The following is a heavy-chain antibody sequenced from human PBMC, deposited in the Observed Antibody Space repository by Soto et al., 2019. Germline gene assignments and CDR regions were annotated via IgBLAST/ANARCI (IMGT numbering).Heavy chain of an antibody. CDR1: GGSISSSSYY. Sequence: SETLSLTCTVSGGSISSSSYYWGWIRQPPGKGLEWIGSIYYSGSTYYNPSLKSRVTISVDTSKNQFSLKLSSVTAADTAVYYCAVRIVGATISFDYWGQGTLVTVSS. J-gene: IGHJ4*02. CDR3: AVRIVGATISFDY. CDR2: IYYSGST. D-gene: IGHD1-26*01. V-gene: IGHV4-39*01.